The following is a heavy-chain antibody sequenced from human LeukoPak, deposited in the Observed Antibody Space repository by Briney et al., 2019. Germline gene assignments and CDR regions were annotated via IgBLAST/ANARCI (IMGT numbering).Heavy chain of an antibody. CDR1: GYTFTSYA. J-gene: IGHJ4*02. CDR3: ARAPLPFYGDYYFDY. Sequence: ASVKVSCKASGYTFTSYAMHWVRQAPGQRLEWMGWINAGNGNTKYSQKFQGRVTITRDTSASTAYMELSSLRSEDTAVYYCARAPLPFYGDYYFDYWGQGTLVTVSS. V-gene: IGHV1-3*01. D-gene: IGHD4-17*01. CDR2: INAGNGNT.